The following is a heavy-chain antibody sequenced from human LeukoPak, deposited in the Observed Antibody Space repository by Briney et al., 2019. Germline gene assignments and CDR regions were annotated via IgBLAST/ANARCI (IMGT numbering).Heavy chain of an antibody. Sequence: PSETLSLTCTVSGGSISSGDYYWSWIRQPPGKGLEWIGYIYYSGSTYYNPSLKSRVTISVDTSKNQFSLKLSSVTAADTAVYYCARYRFDWLSSYYFDYWGQGTLVTVSS. CDR1: GGSISSGDYY. CDR2: IYYSGST. V-gene: IGHV4-30-4*01. CDR3: ARYRFDWLSSYYFDY. J-gene: IGHJ4*02. D-gene: IGHD3-9*01.